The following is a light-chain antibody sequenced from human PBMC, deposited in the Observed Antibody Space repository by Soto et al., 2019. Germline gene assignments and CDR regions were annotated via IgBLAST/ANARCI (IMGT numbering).Light chain of an antibody. CDR2: EVS. Sequence: QSVLTQPASVSGSPGQSITISCTGTSSDVGGYNYVSWYQQHPGKAPKLMIYEVSNRPSGVSNRFSGSKSGNTASLTISGLHAEDEADYYCSSYTSSSTPWVFGGGTKVTVL. J-gene: IGLJ3*02. V-gene: IGLV2-14*01. CDR1: SSDVGGYNY. CDR3: SSYTSSSTPWV.